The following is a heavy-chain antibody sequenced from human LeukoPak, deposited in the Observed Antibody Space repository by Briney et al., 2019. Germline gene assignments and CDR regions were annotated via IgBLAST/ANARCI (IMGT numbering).Heavy chain of an antibody. D-gene: IGHD6-13*01. Sequence: SETLSLTCTVSGGSISSGGYYWSWIRQPPGKGLEWIGYIYHSGCTYYNPSLKSRVTISVDRSKNQFSLKLSSVTAADTAVYYCARVGSSWYWFDSWGQGTLVTVSS. CDR2: IYHSGCT. J-gene: IGHJ5*01. V-gene: IGHV4-30-2*01. CDR1: GGSISSGGYY. CDR3: ARVGSSWYWFDS.